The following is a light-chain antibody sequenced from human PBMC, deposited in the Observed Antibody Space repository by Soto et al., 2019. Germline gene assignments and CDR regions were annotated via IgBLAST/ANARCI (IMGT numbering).Light chain of an antibody. Sequence: SYELTQPPSVSVAPGQTARITCGGSNIGSKSVHWYQQKPGQAPMMVVCANSDRPSGIPDRFSGSNSANTATLTISRVEAGDDADYYCHVWDSGSAHHVFGTGTKLTVL. CDR2: ANS. CDR1: NIGSKS. CDR3: HVWDSGSAHHV. J-gene: IGLJ1*01. V-gene: IGLV3-21*02.